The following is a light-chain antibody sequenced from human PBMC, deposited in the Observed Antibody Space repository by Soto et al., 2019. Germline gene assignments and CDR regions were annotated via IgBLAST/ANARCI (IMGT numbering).Light chain of an antibody. CDR1: SSNIGARYD. CDR3: QSYDSSLNRV. Sequence: QPVLTQPPSVSGAPEQRITISCTGSSSNIGARYDVHWYRQLPGAAPKLLLYGDNNRPSGVPDRFSGSKSGASASLAITGLQADDEADYYCQSYDSSLNRVFGTGTKLTVL. CDR2: GDN. J-gene: IGLJ1*01. V-gene: IGLV1-40*01.